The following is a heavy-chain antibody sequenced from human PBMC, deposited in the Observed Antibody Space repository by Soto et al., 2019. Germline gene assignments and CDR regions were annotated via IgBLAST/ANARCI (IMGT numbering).Heavy chain of an antibody. J-gene: IGHJ4*02. CDR1: GFTFNRYW. V-gene: IGHV3-74*01. D-gene: IGHD6-13*01. CDR2: IYNDGTYA. Sequence: LRLSCAGSGFTFNRYWMHWVRQVPGKGPVWVARIYNDGTYADYADSVKGRFTISRDNAKDTLYLQMNDLRAEDSALYHCTRGPRATSAGTSAHWGQGTLVTVSS. CDR3: TRGPRATSAGTSAH.